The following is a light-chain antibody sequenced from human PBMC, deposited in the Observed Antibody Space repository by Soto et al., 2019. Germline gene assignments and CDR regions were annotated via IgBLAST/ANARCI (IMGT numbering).Light chain of an antibody. Sequence: QSALTQPASVSGSPGQSITISCTGTSSDVGAYNFVSWYQHHPGRAPKLIIYEVTIRPSGVSNRFSGSKSGNTASLTISGLQAEDEADYYCCSYAGSSTFYVFGTGTKLTVL. CDR3: CSYAGSSTFYV. CDR1: SSDVGAYNF. J-gene: IGLJ1*01. V-gene: IGLV2-23*02. CDR2: EVT.